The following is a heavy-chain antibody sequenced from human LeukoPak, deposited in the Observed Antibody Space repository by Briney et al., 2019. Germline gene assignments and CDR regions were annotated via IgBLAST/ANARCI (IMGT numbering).Heavy chain of an antibody. Sequence: SLRLSCAVSGFTFDDYSMHWVRQATGKGLEWVSGISRNGDRVGYADSVKGRFSISRDNAKNRLYLQMNSLRAEDTAFYYCAKGGHCSSSSCSPDYWGQGTLVTVSS. D-gene: IGHD2-2*01. V-gene: IGHV3-9*01. CDR1: GFTFDDYS. J-gene: IGHJ4*02. CDR3: AKGGHCSSSSCSPDY. CDR2: ISRNGDRV.